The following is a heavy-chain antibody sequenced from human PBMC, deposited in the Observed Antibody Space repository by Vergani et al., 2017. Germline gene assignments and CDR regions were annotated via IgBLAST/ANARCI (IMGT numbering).Heavy chain of an antibody. CDR3: AGYVVPAAKDYDYMDV. D-gene: IGHD2-2*01. V-gene: IGHV4-30-2*01. CDR2: IYHSGST. Sequence: QLQLQESGSGLVKPSQTLSLTCAVSGGSISSGGYSWSWIRQPPGKGLEWIGYIYHSGSTYYNPSLKSRVTISVDRSKNQFSLKLSSVTAADTAVYYCAGYVVPAAKDYDYMDVWGKGTTVTVSS. J-gene: IGHJ6*03. CDR1: GGSISSGGYS.